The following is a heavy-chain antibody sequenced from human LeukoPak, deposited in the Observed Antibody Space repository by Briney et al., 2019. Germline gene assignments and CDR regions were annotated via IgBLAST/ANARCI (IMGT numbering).Heavy chain of an antibody. V-gene: IGHV4-4*02. CDR2: IYHSGST. CDR3: ARHNLVGARDAFDI. J-gene: IGHJ3*02. CDR1: GGSISSSNW. Sequence: PSETLSLTCAVSGGSISSSNWWSWVRPPPGKGLEWIGEIYHSGSTNYNPSLKSRVTISVDTSKNQFSLKLSSVTAADTAVYYCARHNLVGARDAFDIWGQGTMVTVSS.